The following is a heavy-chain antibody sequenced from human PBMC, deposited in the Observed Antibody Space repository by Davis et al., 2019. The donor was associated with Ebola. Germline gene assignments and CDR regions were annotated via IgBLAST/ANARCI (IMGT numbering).Heavy chain of an antibody. Sequence: GGSLRLSCAASGFTFSSFAMSWVRQAPGKGLEWVSTISGTSTYTYYADSVKGRFTISRDNSKNTLYLQVNSLRDEDTAVYYCARGGYDWGQGTLVTVSS. J-gene: IGHJ4*02. CDR2: ISGTSTYT. V-gene: IGHV3-23*01. D-gene: IGHD3-3*01. CDR1: GFTFSSFA. CDR3: ARGGYD.